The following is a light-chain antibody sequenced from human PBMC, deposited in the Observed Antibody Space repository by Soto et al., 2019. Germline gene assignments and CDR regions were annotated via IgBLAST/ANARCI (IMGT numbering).Light chain of an antibody. J-gene: IGKJ2*01. CDR3: QQYDAPSPGYT. V-gene: IGKV3-20*01. CDR1: QSVRSSF. CDR2: GTS. Sequence: EIVLTQSPGTLSLSPGERGTLSCRASQSVRSSFLAWYQQRPGQAPRLLIYGTSNRAIGIPDRFSGSGSGKAFTLTISRVEPEDFAVYFCQQYDAPSPGYTFGQGPSWRSN.